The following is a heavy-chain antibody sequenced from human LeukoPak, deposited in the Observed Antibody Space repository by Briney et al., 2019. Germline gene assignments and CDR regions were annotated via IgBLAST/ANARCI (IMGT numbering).Heavy chain of an antibody. D-gene: IGHD3-22*01. CDR2: INHSGST. Sequence: PSETLSLTCAVYGGSFSGYYWSWIRQPPGKGLEWIGEINHSGSTNYNPSLKSRVTISVDTSKNQFSLKLSSVTAADTAVYYCARGLMNYYDSRGYYYYYYYGMDVWGQGTTVTVSS. CDR1: GGSFSGYY. J-gene: IGHJ6*02. V-gene: IGHV4-34*01. CDR3: ARGLMNYYDSRGYYYYYYYGMDV.